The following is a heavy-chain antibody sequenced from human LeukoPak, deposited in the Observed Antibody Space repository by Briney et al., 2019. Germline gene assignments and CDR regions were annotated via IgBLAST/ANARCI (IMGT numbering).Heavy chain of an antibody. CDR3: ARGQRYFGWLSEPFDY. J-gene: IGHJ4*02. CDR2: ISSSSSTI. D-gene: IGHD3-9*01. CDR1: GFTFSSYS. V-gene: IGHV3-48*02. Sequence: GGSLRLSCAASGFTFSSYSMNWVRQAPGKGLEWVSYISSSSSTIYYADSVKGRFTISRDNAKNSLYLQMNSLRDEDTAVYYCARGQRYFGWLSEPFDYWGQGTLVTVSS.